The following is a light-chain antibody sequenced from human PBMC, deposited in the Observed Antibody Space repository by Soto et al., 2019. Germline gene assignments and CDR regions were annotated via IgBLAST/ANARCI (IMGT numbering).Light chain of an antibody. J-gene: IGKJ1*01. V-gene: IGKV3-20*01. CDR2: GAS. CDR3: QQYSSPPRT. CDR1: QSVSSY. Sequence: EIVFTQSPGSLSLSPGERATLSCRASQSVSSYLAWYQQKPGQAPRLLISGASSRATGFPDRFSGSGSGTDFSLTISRLEPEDSAVYYCQQYSSPPRTFGQGTKVDIK.